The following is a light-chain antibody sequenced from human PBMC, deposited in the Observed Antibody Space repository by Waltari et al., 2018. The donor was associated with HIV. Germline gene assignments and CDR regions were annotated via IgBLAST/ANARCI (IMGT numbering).Light chain of an antibody. J-gene: IGKJ3*01. CDR1: QSVSSSY. CDR3: QQYASTPPNT. CDR2: GTS. V-gene: IGKV3-20*01. Sequence: EIVLTQSPGTLSLSPGERATLSCRASQSVSSSYLAWYQQKPGQAPRLLIYGTSSRATGIPDRFIGSGSGTDFTLTISRLEPEDFAVYYCQQYASTPPNTFGPGTKVDLK.